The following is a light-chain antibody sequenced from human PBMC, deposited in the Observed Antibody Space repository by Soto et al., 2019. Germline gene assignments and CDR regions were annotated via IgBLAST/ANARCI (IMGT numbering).Light chain of an antibody. V-gene: IGKV1-5*03. CDR1: ENVNGH. J-gene: IGKJ5*01. CDR2: EAS. CDR3: QQYTNWPPNT. Sequence: IQMTQSPNTLSASVGDSVAVTCRASENVNGHLAWYQQKPGKAPKLLIYEASILESGVPARFSGRGSGTEFTLTISSLQSEDFAVYYCQQYTNWPPNTFGQGTRLEIK.